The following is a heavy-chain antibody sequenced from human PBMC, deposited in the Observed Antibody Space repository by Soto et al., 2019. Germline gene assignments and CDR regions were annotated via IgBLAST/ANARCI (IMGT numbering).Heavy chain of an antibody. CDR2: ISSSSSTI. J-gene: IGHJ3*02. CDR3: ARRAHDYRDWGAFDI. Sequence: EVQLVESGGGLVQPGGSLRLSCAASGFTFSSYSMNWVRQAPGKGLEWVSYISSSSSTIYYADSVKGRFTISRDNAKNSLYLQMNSLRDEDTAVYYCARRAHDYRDWGAFDIWGQGTMVTVSS. CDR1: GFTFSSYS. D-gene: IGHD4-17*01. V-gene: IGHV3-48*02.